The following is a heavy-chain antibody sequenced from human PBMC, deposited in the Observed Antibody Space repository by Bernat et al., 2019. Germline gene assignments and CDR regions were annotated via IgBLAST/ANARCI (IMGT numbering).Heavy chain of an antibody. V-gene: IGHV3-30*01. CDR2: ISYDGSNK. CDR1: GFTFSSYD. Sequence: VQLVESGGGVVQPGGSLRLSCAASGFTFSSYDMHWVRQAPGKGLEWVAVISYDGSNKYYADSVKGRFTISRDNSKNTLYLQMNSLRAEDTAVYYCARVAHLAAAVESVYFVFWGQGTLVTVSS. D-gene: IGHD6-13*01. J-gene: IGHJ4*01. CDR3: ARVAHLAAAVESVYFVF.